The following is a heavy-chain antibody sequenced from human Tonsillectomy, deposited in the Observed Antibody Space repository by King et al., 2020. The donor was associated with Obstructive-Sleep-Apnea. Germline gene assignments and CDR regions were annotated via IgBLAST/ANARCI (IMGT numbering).Heavy chain of an antibody. CDR3: ARNPYGGYRWFDP. J-gene: IGHJ5*02. CDR2: IYYSGST. CDR1: GGSISNYY. V-gene: IGHV4-59*08. Sequence: MQLQESGPGLVKPSETLSITCTVSGGSISNYYWSWIRQPPGKGLECIGYIYYSGSTNYNPSLKSRVTISVDTSKTQFSLQLTSVTAADTAVYYCARNPYGGYRWFDPWGQGTLVTVSS. D-gene: IGHD5-12*01.